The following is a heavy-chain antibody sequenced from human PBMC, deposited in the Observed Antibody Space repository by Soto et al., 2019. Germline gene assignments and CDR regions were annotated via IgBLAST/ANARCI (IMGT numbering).Heavy chain of an antibody. D-gene: IGHD2-21*01. J-gene: IGHJ6*03. V-gene: IGHV3-9*01. CDR2: ISWNGRSK. CDR3: AKDWVSVAYFYYMDV. Sequence: EVQLVESGGALVQPGRSLRLSCAASGFTFDDYAMHWVRQVPGKGLEWVSGISWNGRSKAYAGSVEGRFTISRDSASNSLYRQMDTLRAEETALYYCAKDWVSVAYFYYMDVWGKGTTVTVSS. CDR1: GFTFDDYA.